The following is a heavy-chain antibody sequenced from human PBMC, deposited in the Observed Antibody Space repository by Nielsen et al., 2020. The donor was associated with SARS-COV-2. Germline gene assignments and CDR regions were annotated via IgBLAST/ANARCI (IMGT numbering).Heavy chain of an antibody. V-gene: IGHV3-30*19. D-gene: IGHD1-26*01. Sequence: GGSLRLSCAASGFTFSSYGMHWVRQAPGKGLEWVAVISYDGSNKYYADSVKGRFTISRDNSKNTLYLQMNSLRDEDTAVYYCARSKSGSYGSPFDYWGQGTLVTVSS. J-gene: IGHJ4*02. CDR3: ARSKSGSYGSPFDY. CDR1: GFTFSSYG. CDR2: ISYDGSNK.